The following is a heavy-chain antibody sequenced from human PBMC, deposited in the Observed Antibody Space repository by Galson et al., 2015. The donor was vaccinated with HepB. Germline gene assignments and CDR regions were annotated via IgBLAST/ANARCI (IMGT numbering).Heavy chain of an antibody. D-gene: IGHD6-19*01. J-gene: IGHJ4*02. CDR1: GYTFTSYA. Sequence: SVKVSCKASGYTFTSYAMNWVRQAPGQGLEWMGWINTNTGNPTYAQGFTGRFVLSLDTSVSTAYLQISSLKAEDTAVYYCARGGTGWWGAIGWYGTYWGQGTLVTVSS. CDR2: INTNTGNP. V-gene: IGHV7-4-1*02. CDR3: ARGGTGWWGAIGWYGTY.